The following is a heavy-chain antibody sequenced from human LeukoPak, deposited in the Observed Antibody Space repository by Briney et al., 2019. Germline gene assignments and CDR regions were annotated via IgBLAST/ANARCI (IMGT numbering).Heavy chain of an antibody. D-gene: IGHD2/OR15-2a*01. CDR3: ARDLLFYYYYYMDV. CDR1: GGFIGSYY. V-gene: IGHV4-4*07. J-gene: IGHJ6*03. CDR2: IYTSGST. Sequence: PSETLSLTCTVSGGFIGSYYWSWIRQPAGKGLEWIGRIYTSGSTNYNPSLKSRVTMSVDTSKNQFSLKLSSVTAADTAVYYCARDLLFYYYYYMDVWGKGTTVTVSS.